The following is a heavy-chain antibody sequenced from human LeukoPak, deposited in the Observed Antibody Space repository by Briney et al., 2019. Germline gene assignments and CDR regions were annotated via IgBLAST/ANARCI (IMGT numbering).Heavy chain of an antibody. J-gene: IGHJ4*02. D-gene: IGHD1-26*01. V-gene: IGHV3-30*18. CDR2: ISYDGSNK. CDR3: AKESGSYLDY. Sequence: GGSLRLSCAASGFTFSSYGMHWVRQAPGKGLEWVAVISYDGSNKYYADSVKGRFTISRDNSKNTLYLQINSLRAEDTAVYYCAKESGSYLDYWGQGTLVTVSS. CDR1: GFTFSSYG.